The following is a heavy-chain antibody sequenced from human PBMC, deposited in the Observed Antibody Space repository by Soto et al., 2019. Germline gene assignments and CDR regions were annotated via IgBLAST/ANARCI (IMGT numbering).Heavy chain of an antibody. CDR2: ISYEGSAQ. CDR3: AKESTAMVATSLDS. D-gene: IGHD5-12*01. V-gene: IGHV3-30*18. CDR1: GFTFSTFG. J-gene: IGHJ4*02. Sequence: LRLSCTASGFTFSTFGMHWVRQAPGRGLEWVTVISYEGSAQHYTDSVKGRFTISRDNSKNTLYLQMNSLRTEDTAVYYCAKESTAMVATSLDSWGQGILVTVSS.